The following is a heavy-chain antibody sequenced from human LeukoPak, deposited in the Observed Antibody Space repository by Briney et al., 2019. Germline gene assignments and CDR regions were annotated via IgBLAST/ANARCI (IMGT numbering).Heavy chain of an antibody. Sequence: ASVKVSCKASGYTFTGYYMHWVRQAPGQGLEWMGWINPNSGGTNYAQKFQGRVTMTRDTSISTAYMELSRLRSDDTAVYYCARDYSIHNWFDPWGQGTLVTVSS. D-gene: IGHD4-11*01. CDR1: GYTFTGYY. CDR3: ARDYSIHNWFDP. J-gene: IGHJ5*02. CDR2: INPNSGGT. V-gene: IGHV1-2*02.